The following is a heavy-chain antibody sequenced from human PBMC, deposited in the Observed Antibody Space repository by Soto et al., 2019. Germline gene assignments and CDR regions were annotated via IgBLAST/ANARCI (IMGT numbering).Heavy chain of an antibody. Sequence: EVQLMESGGGLVQPGVSLRLSCAGSGFTFSSYWMNWVRQAPGKGLEWVANIKQDGSEKYYVDSVKGRFSISRDNAQNSMYLQMNSLRAEDTSVYYCAGGTGWLIDYWGQGTLVTVSS. CDR2: IKQDGSEK. V-gene: IGHV3-7*04. CDR1: GFTFSSYW. J-gene: IGHJ4*02. CDR3: AGGTGWLIDY. D-gene: IGHD6-19*01.